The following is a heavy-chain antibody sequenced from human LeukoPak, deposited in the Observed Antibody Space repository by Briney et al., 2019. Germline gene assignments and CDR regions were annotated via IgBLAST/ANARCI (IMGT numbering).Heavy chain of an antibody. CDR3: ARQGVVFPTDYYYMDV. J-gene: IGHJ6*03. CDR1: GYTFTSYD. CDR2: MNPNSGNT. Sequence: GASVKVSCKASGYTFTSYDINWVRQATGHGLQWMGWMNPNSGNTGYAQKFQGRVTITRNISISTAYMELSSLRSEDTAVYYCARQGVVFPTDYYYMDVWGKGTTVTVSS. D-gene: IGHD3-3*01. V-gene: IGHV1-8*01.